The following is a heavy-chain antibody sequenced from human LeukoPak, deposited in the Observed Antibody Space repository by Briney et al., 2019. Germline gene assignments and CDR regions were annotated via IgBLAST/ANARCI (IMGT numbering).Heavy chain of an antibody. J-gene: IGHJ4*02. Sequence: GASVKVSCKASGYTFTGYYMHWVRQAPGQGREWMGWINPNSGGTNYAQKFQGRVTMTRDTSISTAYMELSRLRSDDTAVYYCARVRRVGATFYYFDYWGQGTLVTVSS. CDR2: INPNSGGT. CDR3: ARVRRVGATFYYFDY. CDR1: GYTFTGYY. V-gene: IGHV1-2*02. D-gene: IGHD1-26*01.